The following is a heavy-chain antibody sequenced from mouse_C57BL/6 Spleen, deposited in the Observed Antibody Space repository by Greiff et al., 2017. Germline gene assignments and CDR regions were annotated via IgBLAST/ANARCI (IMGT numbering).Heavy chain of an antibody. Sequence: VKLMESDAELVKPGASVKISCKVSGYTFTDHTIHWMKQRPEQGLEWIGYIYPRDGSTKYNEKFKGKATLTADKSSSTAYMQLNSLTSEDSAVYCCARTYYDYDGFAYWGQGTLVTVSA. D-gene: IGHD2-4*01. CDR2: IYPRDGST. V-gene: IGHV1-78*01. J-gene: IGHJ3*01. CDR3: ARTYYDYDGFAY. CDR1: GYTFTDHT.